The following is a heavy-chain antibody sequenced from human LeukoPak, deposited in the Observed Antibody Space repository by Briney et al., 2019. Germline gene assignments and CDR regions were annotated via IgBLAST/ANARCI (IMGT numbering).Heavy chain of an antibody. Sequence: KASETLSLTCTVSGGSISSYYWSWIRQPPGKGLEWIGYIYYSGSTNYNPSLKSRVTISVDTSKNQFSLKLSSVTAADTAVYYCASTFVGYDYYYYMDVWGKGTTVTVSS. CDR1: GGSISSYY. CDR2: IYYSGST. CDR3: ASTFVGYDYYYYMDV. V-gene: IGHV4-59*01. D-gene: IGHD2/OR15-2a*01. J-gene: IGHJ6*03.